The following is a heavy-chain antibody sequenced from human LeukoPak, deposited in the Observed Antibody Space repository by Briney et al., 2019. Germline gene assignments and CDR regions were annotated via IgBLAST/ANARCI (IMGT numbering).Heavy chain of an antibody. Sequence: PSETLSLTCTVSGGSISSDYWSWIRQSPGKGLEWIGYIYCSGSTYYNPSLKSRVTISVDTSKNQFSLKLTSVTAADTAVYYCARGFYSPHHWGQGTLVTVPS. V-gene: IGHV4-59*01. CDR1: GGSISSDY. D-gene: IGHD4-11*01. CDR3: ARGFYSPHH. J-gene: IGHJ5*02. CDR2: IYCSGST.